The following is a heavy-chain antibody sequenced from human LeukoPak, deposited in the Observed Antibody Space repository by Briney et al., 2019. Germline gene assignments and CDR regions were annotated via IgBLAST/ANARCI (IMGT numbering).Heavy chain of an antibody. CDR2: INHSGGT. CDR3: ARYVAVAGTIKWFDP. D-gene: IGHD6-19*01. V-gene: IGHV4-34*01. CDR1: GGSFSGSY. Sequence: SETLSLTCAVYGGSFSGSYWSWIRQPPGKGLEWIGEINHSGGTNYNPSLKSRVTISVDTSKNQCSLKLSSVTAADTAVYYCARYVAVAGTIKWFDPGAREPWSPSPQ. J-gene: IGHJ5*02.